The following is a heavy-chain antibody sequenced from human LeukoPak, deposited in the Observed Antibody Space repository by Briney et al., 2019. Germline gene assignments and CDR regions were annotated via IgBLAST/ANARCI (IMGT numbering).Heavy chain of an antibody. CDR3: ARLDSSGGYVLDY. CDR2: MYYSGST. J-gene: IGHJ4*02. Sequence: PSETLSLTCTVSGGSISSSSYYWGWIRQPPGKGLEWIGSMYYSGSTYYNPSLKSRVTISVDTSKNQFSLKPSSVTAADTAVYYCARLDSSGGYVLDYWGQGTLVTVSS. D-gene: IGHD6-19*01. V-gene: IGHV4-39*07. CDR1: GGSISSSSYY.